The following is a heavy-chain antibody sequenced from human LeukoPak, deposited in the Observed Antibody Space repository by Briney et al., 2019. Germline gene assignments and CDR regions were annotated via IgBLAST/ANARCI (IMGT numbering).Heavy chain of an antibody. V-gene: IGHV3-7*04. J-gene: IGHJ5*02. CDR3: ARVWLYHDT. Sequence: GGSLTLSCAAYSFTVTSFSVAWVRQAPGRGLEWVARIKEDGSDIHYVDSVKGRFTIFRDHARRSVYLQMNSLRAEGTAVYYLARVWLYHDTWGQGTLVTVSS. CDR1: SFTVTSFS. CDR2: IKEDGSDI. D-gene: IGHD3-16*01.